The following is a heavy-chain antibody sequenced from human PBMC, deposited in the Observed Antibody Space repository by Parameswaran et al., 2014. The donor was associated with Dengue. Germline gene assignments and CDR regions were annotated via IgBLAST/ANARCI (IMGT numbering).Heavy chain of an antibody. CDR3: ARGSIFGVVMSEDY. V-gene: IGHV3-48*01. Sequence: WIRQPPGKGLEWVSYIGSSTTSTIYYADSVKGRFTISRDNAKNSLYLQMNSLRAEDTAVYYCARGSIFGVVMSEDYWGQGTLVTVSS. D-gene: IGHD3-3*01. J-gene: IGHJ4*02. CDR2: IGSSTTSTI.